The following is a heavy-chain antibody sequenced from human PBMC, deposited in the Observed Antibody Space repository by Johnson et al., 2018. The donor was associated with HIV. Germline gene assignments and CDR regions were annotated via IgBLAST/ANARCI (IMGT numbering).Heavy chain of an antibody. Sequence: QVQLVESGGGVVQPGRSLRLSCAASGFTFSSYGMHWVRQAPGRGLEWVSVIYSGRSTYYADSVKGRFTISRDNSKNTLYLQMNSLRAEDTAVYYCARLFYYEAFDIWGQGTMVTVSS. V-gene: IGHV3-NL1*01. CDR1: GFTFSSYG. CDR2: IYSGRST. D-gene: IGHD3-10*01. J-gene: IGHJ3*02. CDR3: ARLFYYEAFDI.